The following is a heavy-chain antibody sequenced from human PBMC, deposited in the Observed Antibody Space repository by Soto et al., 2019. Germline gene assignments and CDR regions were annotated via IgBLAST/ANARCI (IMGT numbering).Heavy chain of an antibody. D-gene: IGHD3-3*01. CDR1: CFTLSNSG. J-gene: IGHJ5*02. CDR3: ASYGDLHWFDP. V-gene: IGHV1-18*04. Sequence: GGPVKVSCQALCFTLSNSGSSWGLQAPGQGLEWMGWISAYNDNTNYAQKLQGRVTMTTDTSTSTAYMELRSLRSDDTAVYYCASYGDLHWFDPWGQGTLVTVSS. CDR2: ISAYNDNT.